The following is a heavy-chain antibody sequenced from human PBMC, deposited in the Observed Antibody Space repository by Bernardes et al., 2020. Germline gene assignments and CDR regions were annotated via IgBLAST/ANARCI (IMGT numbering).Heavy chain of an antibody. V-gene: IGHV1-69*13. J-gene: IGHJ3*02. CDR3: ARAPSNPNTRFAFDI. Sequence: SVKVSCRASGGAFNSYTVDWVRQAPGQGLEWMGGIIPTFRTTNYAQNFQGRVTITADESSSAVFMELRGLRSEDTAVYYCARAPSNPNTRFAFDIWGQGTKVTVSS. D-gene: IGHD2-15*01. CDR1: GGAFNSYT. CDR2: IIPTFRTT.